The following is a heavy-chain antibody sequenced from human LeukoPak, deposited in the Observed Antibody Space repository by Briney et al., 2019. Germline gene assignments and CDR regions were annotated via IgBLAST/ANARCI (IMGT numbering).Heavy chain of an antibody. V-gene: IGHV4-34*01. J-gene: IGHJ4*02. CDR3: ARTDNDSSGYYYYFDY. CDR1: GGSFSGYY. CDR2: INHSGST. D-gene: IGHD3-22*01. Sequence: PSETLSLTCAVYGGSFSGYYWSWIRQPPGKGLEWIGEINHSGSTNYNPSLKSRVTISVDTSKNQFSLKLSSVTAADTAVYYCARTDNDSSGYYYYFDYWGQGTLVTVSS.